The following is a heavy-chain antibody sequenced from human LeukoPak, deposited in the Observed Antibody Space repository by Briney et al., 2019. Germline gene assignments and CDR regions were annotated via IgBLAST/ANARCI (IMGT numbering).Heavy chain of an antibody. CDR3: ARHLDYSSSCPDY. V-gene: IGHV3-23*01. CDR1: GFTFSSNA. CDR2: ISRSGVST. Sequence: GGSLRLSCAASGFTFSSNAMSWVRQAPGKGLEWVSAISRSGVSTYYADSVKGRITISRDNSKNMLFLQMTSPRAEDTAVYYCARHLDYSSSCPDYWGQGTLVTVSS. J-gene: IGHJ4*02. D-gene: IGHD6-13*01.